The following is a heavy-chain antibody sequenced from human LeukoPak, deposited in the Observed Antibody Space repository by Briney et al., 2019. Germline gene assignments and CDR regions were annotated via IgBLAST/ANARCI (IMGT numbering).Heavy chain of an antibody. V-gene: IGHV3-7*01. D-gene: IGHD3-10*01. CDR3: ASGSGSYRIKNPFDI. CDR1: GFTFSSYW. Sequence: GGSLTLSCAASGFTFSSYWMSWVRQAPGEGLGWVANIKQDGSEKYYVDSVKGRFTISRDNAKNSLYLQMNSLRAEDTAVYYCASGSGSYRIKNPFDIWGQGTMVTVSS. J-gene: IGHJ3*02. CDR2: IKQDGSEK.